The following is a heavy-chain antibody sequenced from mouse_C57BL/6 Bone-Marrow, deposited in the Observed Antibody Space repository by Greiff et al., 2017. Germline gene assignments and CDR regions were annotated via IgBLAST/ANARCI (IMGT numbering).Heavy chain of an antibody. CDR1: GYTFTDYY. V-gene: IGHV1-19*01. CDR3: ARYDCYFDV. Sequence: VQLQQSGPVLVKPGASVKMSCKASGYTFTDYYMNWVKQSHGKSLEWIGVINPYNGGTSYNQKFKGKATLTVDKSSSTAYMELNSLTSEDSAVYYCARYDCYFDVWGTGTTVTVSA. CDR2: INPYNGGT. J-gene: IGHJ1*03.